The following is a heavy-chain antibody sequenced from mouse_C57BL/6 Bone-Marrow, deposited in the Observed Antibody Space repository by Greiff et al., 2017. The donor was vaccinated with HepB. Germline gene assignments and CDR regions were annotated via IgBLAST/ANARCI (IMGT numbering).Heavy chain of an antibody. CDR3: AREGVVATRDAMDY. Sequence: VQLQQPGAELVMPGASVKLSCKASGYTFTSYWMHWVKQRPGQGLEWIGEIDPSDSYTNYNQKFKGKSTLTVDKYSSTAYMQLSSLTSEDSAVYYCAREGVVATRDAMDYWGQGTSVTVSS. J-gene: IGHJ4*01. CDR2: IDPSDSYT. D-gene: IGHD1-1*01. CDR1: GYTFTSYW. V-gene: IGHV1-69*01.